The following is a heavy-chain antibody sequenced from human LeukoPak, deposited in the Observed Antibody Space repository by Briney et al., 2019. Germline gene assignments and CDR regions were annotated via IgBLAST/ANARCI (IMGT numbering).Heavy chain of an antibody. CDR2: FDPEDGET. Sequence: ASVKVSCKVSGYTLTELSMHWVRQAPGKGLEWMGGFDPEDGETIYAQKFQGRVTMTEDTSTDTAYMELSSLRSEDTAVYYCATAGSLWFGELLVYYYGMDVWGQGITVTVSS. CDR3: ATAGSLWFGELLVYYYGMDV. V-gene: IGHV1-24*01. D-gene: IGHD3-10*01. CDR1: GYTLTELS. J-gene: IGHJ6*02.